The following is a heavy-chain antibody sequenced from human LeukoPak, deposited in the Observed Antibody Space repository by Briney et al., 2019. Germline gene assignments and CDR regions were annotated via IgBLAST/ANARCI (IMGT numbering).Heavy chain of an antibody. CDR3: ARESSSGYDSGAFDI. V-gene: IGHV1-69*04. J-gene: IGHJ3*02. CDR2: IIPILGIA. CDR1: GGTFSSYA. Sequence: SVKVSFKASGGTFSSYAISWVRQAPGQGLEWMGRIIPILGIANYAQKFQGRVTITADKSTSTAYMELSSLRSEDTAVYYCARESSSGYDSGAFDIWGQGTMVTVSS. D-gene: IGHD5-12*01.